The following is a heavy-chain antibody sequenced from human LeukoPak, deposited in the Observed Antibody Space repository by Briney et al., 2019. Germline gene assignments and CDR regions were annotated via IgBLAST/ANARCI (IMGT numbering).Heavy chain of an antibody. V-gene: IGHV4-34*01. CDR3: ARQRAPLGYSSGWHQGYFDY. Sequence: KSSETLSLTCAVYGGSFSGYYWSWIRQPPGKGLEWIGEINHSGSTNYNPSLKSRVTISVDTSKNQFSLKLSSVTAADTAVYYCARQRAPLGYSSGWHQGYFDYWGQGTLVTVSS. D-gene: IGHD6-19*01. CDR1: GGSFSGYY. J-gene: IGHJ4*02. CDR2: INHSGST.